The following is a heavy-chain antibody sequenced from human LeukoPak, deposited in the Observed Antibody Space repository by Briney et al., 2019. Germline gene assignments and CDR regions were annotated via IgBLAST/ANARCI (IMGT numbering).Heavy chain of an antibody. CDR1: GGSITSGNYY. V-gene: IGHV4-61*02. CDR3: ARYQNWGSWYYFDY. Sequence: SETLSLTCTVSGGSITSGNYYWGWIRQPAGKGLEWIGRIYSSGSTDYNPSLKSRLTMSVDTSKNQFSLRLTSVTAADTAVYYCARYQNWGSWYYFDYWGQGTLVTVSS. CDR2: IYSSGST. D-gene: IGHD7-27*01. J-gene: IGHJ4*02.